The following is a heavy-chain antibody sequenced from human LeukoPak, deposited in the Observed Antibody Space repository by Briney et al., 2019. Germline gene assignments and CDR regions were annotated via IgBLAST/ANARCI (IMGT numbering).Heavy chain of an antibody. Sequence: SETLSLTCADYGGSFSGYYWSWIRQPPGKGLEWIGEINHRGSTNYNPSLKSRVTISVDASKNQFSLKLSSVTAADTAVYYCARDYVTMVRGVPRRYNWFDPWGQGTLVTVSS. CDR2: INHRGST. CDR1: GGSFSGYY. D-gene: IGHD3-10*01. CDR3: ARDYVTMVRGVPRRYNWFDP. V-gene: IGHV4-34*01. J-gene: IGHJ5*02.